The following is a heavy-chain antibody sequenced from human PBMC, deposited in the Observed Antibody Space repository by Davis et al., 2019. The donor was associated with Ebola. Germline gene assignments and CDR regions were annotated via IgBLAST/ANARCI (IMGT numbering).Heavy chain of an antibody. CDR3: AIPDCSGANCYSVYIKN. D-gene: IGHD2-15*01. V-gene: IGHV3-53*01. Sequence: GGSLRLSCAASGFTINNNYMSWVRQAPGKGLEWVSIIHSGGSTHYADSVKGRFTVSRDDSKNTLYLQMNSLRAEDTAVYYCAIPDCSGANCYSVYIKNWGQGTLVTVSS. CDR1: GFTINNNY. CDR2: IHSGGST. J-gene: IGHJ4*02.